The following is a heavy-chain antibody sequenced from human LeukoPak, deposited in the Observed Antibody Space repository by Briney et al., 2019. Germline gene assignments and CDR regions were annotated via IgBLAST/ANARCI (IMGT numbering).Heavy chain of an antibody. Sequence: GRSLRLSCAASGFTFNNYAMHWVRQAPGKGLEWVAVLSYDGFNKYYTQSVKGRFTISRDNSKNTLYLQMNSLRAEDTAVYYCAELGITMIGGVWGKGTTVTISS. CDR3: AELGITMIGGV. J-gene: IGHJ6*04. CDR1: GFTFNNYA. D-gene: IGHD3-10*02. V-gene: IGHV3-30*04. CDR2: LSYDGFNK.